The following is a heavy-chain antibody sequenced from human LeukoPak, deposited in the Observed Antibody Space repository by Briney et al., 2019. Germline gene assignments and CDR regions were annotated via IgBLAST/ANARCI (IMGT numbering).Heavy chain of an antibody. V-gene: IGHV6-1*01. CDR2: TYYRSKWYK. Sequence: SQTLSLTCAISGDSVSSNSATWNWIRQSPSRGLEWLGRTYYRSKWYKYYAVSVKGRITINPDTSKNQFSLQLNSVTPEDMAVYYCARYEDDAFDIWGQGTMVTVSS. J-gene: IGHJ3*02. CDR3: ARYEDDAFDI. CDR1: GDSVSSNSAT. D-gene: IGHD3-16*01.